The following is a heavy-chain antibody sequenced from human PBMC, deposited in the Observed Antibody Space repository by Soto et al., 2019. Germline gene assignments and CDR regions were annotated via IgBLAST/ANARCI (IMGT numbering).Heavy chain of an antibody. CDR1: GGTFSSNA. D-gene: IGHD6-19*01. V-gene: IGHV1-69*12. Sequence: QVQLVQSGADVKKPGTSVKVSCKASGGTFSSNAISWVRQAPGQGLEWMGGSIPIFATANYAQKFQGRVTITADESTSTAYMELRSLRSEDTAVYYCAQTLGLAVAGPGRFDLWGRGTLVTVSS. J-gene: IGHJ2*01. CDR2: SIPIFATA. CDR3: AQTLGLAVAGPGRFDL.